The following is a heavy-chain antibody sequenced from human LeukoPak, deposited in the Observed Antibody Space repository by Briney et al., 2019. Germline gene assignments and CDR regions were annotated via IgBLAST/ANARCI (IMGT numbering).Heavy chain of an antibody. J-gene: IGHJ5*02. CDR1: GGSISSYY. Sequence: SETLSLTCTVSGGSISSYYWSWIRQPPGKGLEGIGYFYYSGSTNYNPSLKSHVTISVDTSKNQFSLKLSSVTAADTAVYYCARFRIAAAGNNWFDPWGQGTLVTVSS. CDR3: ARFRIAAAGNNWFDP. V-gene: IGHV4-59*01. D-gene: IGHD6-13*01. CDR2: FYYSGST.